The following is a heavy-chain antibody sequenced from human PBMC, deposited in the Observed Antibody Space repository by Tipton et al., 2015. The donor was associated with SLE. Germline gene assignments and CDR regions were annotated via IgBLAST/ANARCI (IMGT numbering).Heavy chain of an antibody. Sequence: SLRLSCVVSAFTLGNYEMKWVRQALGGGLEWVSYISIGATNTQYADSVKGRFTIFRDDAKNLLFLQMNSLGVEDTAVYYCATDLPGDRDFDYWGQGTLVTVSS. CDR3: ATDLPGDRDFDY. D-gene: IGHD7-27*01. CDR1: AFTLGNYE. J-gene: IGHJ4*02. V-gene: IGHV3-48*03. CDR2: ISIGATNT.